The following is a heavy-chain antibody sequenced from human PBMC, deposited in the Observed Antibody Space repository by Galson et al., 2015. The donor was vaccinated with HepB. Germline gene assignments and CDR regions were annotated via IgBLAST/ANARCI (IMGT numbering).Heavy chain of an antibody. J-gene: IGHJ4*02. CDR3: AKAQRKWLQSAVYYLDS. D-gene: IGHD5-24*01. V-gene: IGHV3-30*18. CDR2: ISYDGSNR. CDR1: GFTFSDYG. Sequence: SLRLSCAASGFTFSDYGMHWVRQAPGKGLEWVAVISYDGSNRYYADSVKGRFTISRDNSKNSLYLQMNSLKAEDTAVYYCAKAQRKWLQSAVYYLDSWGQGTLVTVSS.